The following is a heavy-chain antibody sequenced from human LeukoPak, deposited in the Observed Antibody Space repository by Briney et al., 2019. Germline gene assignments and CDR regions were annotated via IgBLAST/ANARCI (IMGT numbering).Heavy chain of an antibody. D-gene: IGHD2-15*01. CDR3: AKDSSEEGFYDY. CDR1: GFTFSSYA. V-gene: IGHV3-23*01. CDR2: ISGSGGST. Sequence: GSLRLSCAASGFTFSSYAMSWVRQAPGKGLEWVSAISGSGGSTYYADSVKGRFTISRDNSKNTLYLRMNSLRAEDTAVYYCAKDSSEEGFYDYWGQGTLVTVSS. J-gene: IGHJ4*02.